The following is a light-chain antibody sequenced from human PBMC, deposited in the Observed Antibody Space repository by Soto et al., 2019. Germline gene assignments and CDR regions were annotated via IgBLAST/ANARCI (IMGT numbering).Light chain of an antibody. J-gene: IGKJ1*01. Sequence: DFQMTQSPSTLSASVGDRVTITCRASRPISSWVAWYQQKPGKAPMLLISKASSLESGVPSRFSGRGSGTEFTLTISSLQPDDFATYVCQRYDSPWTFGQGTKVEIK. CDR3: QRYDSPWT. CDR1: RPISSW. V-gene: IGKV1-5*03. CDR2: KAS.